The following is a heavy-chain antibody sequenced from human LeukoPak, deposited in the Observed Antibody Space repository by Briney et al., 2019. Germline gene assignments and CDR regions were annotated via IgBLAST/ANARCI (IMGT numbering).Heavy chain of an antibody. D-gene: IGHD2-15*01. CDR1: GYSFTSNW. CDR2: IYPYDSDT. Sequence: GESLKISCKGSGYSFTSNWIGWVRQMPGKGLEWMGIIYPYDSDTRYSPSFQGQVTISVDKSINTAYLQWSSLKASDTAMYYCARPAGDIYCSGGSCYYFDYWGQGTLVTVSS. V-gene: IGHV5-51*01. J-gene: IGHJ4*02. CDR3: ARPAGDIYCSGGSCYYFDY.